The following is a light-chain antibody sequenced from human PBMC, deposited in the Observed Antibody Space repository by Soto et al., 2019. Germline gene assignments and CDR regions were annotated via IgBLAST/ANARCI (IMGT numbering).Light chain of an antibody. CDR1: QSVLYSSNNKNY. Sequence: DIVMTQSPDSLAVSLGERATINRKSSQSVLYSSNNKNYLAWYQQKPGQSPKLLIYWASTRESGVPDRFSGSGSATDFTLTISSLQAEDVAVYYCQQFYNTRWTFGQGTKVEIK. CDR3: QQFYNTRWT. V-gene: IGKV4-1*01. J-gene: IGKJ1*01. CDR2: WAS.